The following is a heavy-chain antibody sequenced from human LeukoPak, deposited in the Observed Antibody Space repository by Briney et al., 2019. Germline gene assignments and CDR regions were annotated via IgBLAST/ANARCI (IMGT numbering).Heavy chain of an antibody. J-gene: IGHJ4*02. CDR1: GGSISSGDYY. D-gene: IGHD5-18*01. CDR3: AREVGTAMVPFDY. Sequence: SETLSLTCTVSGGSISSGDYYWSWIRQPPGKGLEWIGYIYYSGSTYYNPSLKSRVTISVDTSKNQFSLKLSSVTAADTAVYYCAREVGTAMVPFDYWDQGTLVTVSS. V-gene: IGHV4-30-4*01. CDR2: IYYSGST.